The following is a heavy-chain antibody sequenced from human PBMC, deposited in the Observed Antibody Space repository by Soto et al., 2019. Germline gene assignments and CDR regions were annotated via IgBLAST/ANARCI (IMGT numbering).Heavy chain of an antibody. D-gene: IGHD6-13*01. V-gene: IGHV4-4*07. CDR2: IHSTRSP. CDR1: GDSVSKYY. J-gene: IGHJ4*02. CDR3: ARYRREAVAGYTLDN. Sequence: SETLSLTCTVSGDSVSKYYWNWIRQPAGKGLEWIGRIHSTRSPNYNPSLKSRVTMSVDTSKNQFSQKVNSMTAADPAVYSCARYRREAVAGYTLDNWGQGILVTVSS.